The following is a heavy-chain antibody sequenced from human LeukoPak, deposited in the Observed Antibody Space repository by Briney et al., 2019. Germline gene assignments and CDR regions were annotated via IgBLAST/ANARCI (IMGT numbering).Heavy chain of an antibody. CDR3: ARTIAAAGIDY. D-gene: IGHD6-13*01. CDR2: IIPIFGTA. CDR1: GGTFLSYA. V-gene: IGHV1-69*13. Sequence: SVTVSCKASGGTFLSYAISWVRQAPGQGLEWMGGIIPIFGTANYAQKFQGRVTITADESTSTAYMELSSLRSEDTAVYYCARTIAAAGIDYWGQGTLVTVSS. J-gene: IGHJ4*02.